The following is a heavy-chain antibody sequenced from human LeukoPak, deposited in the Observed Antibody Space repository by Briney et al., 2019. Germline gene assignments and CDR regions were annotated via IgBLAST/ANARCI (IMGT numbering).Heavy chain of an antibody. J-gene: IGHJ4*02. CDR2: ISYDANIGSNK. CDR1: GFTFSRYA. Sequence: GGSLRLSCATSGFTFSRYAMHWVRQAPGKGLEWVALISYDANIGSNKYYADSVKGRFTISRDNSKNTLYLQMNSLRAEDTAVYYCARDGGYDFWSGYYQDYWGQGTLVAVSS. V-gene: IGHV3-30-3*01. D-gene: IGHD3-3*01. CDR3: ARDGGYDFWSGYYQDY.